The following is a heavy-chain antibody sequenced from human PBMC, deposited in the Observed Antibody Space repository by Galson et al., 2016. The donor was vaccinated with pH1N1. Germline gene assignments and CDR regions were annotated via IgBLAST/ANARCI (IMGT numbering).Heavy chain of an antibody. CDR1: GFSVRSNY. J-gene: IGHJ6*02. Sequence: LRLSCAVSGFSVRSNYMSWVRQAPGKGLEWVSVIYTGGITQYADSVKGRFTISRDNSKNTLYLQMNSLRAEDTAIYFCARDEGYVNYYRGMDVWGQGTTVIVSS. V-gene: IGHV3-53*01. D-gene: IGHD5-12*01. CDR3: ARDEGYVNYYRGMDV. CDR2: IYTGGIT.